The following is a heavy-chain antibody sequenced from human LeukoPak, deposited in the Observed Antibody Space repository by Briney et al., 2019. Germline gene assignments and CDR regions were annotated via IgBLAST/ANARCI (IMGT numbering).Heavy chain of an antibody. V-gene: IGHV1-2*02. CDR3: ARDRGGPYCNGDCYHDY. J-gene: IGHJ4*02. CDR1: GYTFTGYY. CDR2: INPNSGGA. D-gene: IGHD2-21*02. Sequence: ASVKVSCKASGYTFTGYYMHWVRQAPGQGLEWMGWINPNSGGAKYAQKFQGRVTMTMDTSITTAYMEVSSLTSDDTAVYYCARDRGGPYCNGDCYHDYWGQGTLVTVSS.